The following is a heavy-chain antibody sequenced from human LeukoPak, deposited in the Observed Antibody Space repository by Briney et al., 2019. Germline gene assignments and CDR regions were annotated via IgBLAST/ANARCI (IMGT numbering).Heavy chain of an antibody. J-gene: IGHJ4*02. D-gene: IGHD3-16*01. CDR3: ARAGAYHFDN. Sequence: GGSLRLSCAASGFTFSNYWVHWVRQAPGKGLVWVSRINPDGSTINYADSVKGRFTISRDNAKNTLYLQMNSLRAEDTAVYYCARAGAYHFDNWGQGTLVTVSS. CDR2: INPDGSTI. V-gene: IGHV3-74*01. CDR1: GFTFSNYW.